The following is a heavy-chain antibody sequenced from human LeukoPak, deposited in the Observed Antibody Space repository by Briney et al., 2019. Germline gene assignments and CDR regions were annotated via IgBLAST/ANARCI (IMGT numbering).Heavy chain of an antibody. J-gene: IGHJ4*02. CDR1: GGSFSGYY. Sequence: SETLSLTCAVYGGSFSGYYWSWIRQPPGKGLEWIGEINHSGSTNYNPSLKSRVTISVDTSKNQFSLKLSSVTAADTAVYYCARTYQSTVPGIAGAGTFDYWGQGILVTVSS. D-gene: IGHD6-13*01. CDR2: INHSGST. V-gene: IGHV4-34*01. CDR3: ARTYQSTVPGIAGAGTFDY.